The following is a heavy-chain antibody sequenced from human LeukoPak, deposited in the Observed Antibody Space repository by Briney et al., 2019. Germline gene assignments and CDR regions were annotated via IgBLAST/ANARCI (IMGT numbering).Heavy chain of an antibody. V-gene: IGHV1-2*02. J-gene: IGHJ5*02. CDR3: ARDRPNCSGGSCYSRNWFDP. D-gene: IGHD2-15*01. Sequence: GASVKVSCKASGYTFTGYYMHWVRPAPGQGLEWMGWINPNSGGTNYAQKFQGRVTMTRDTSISTAYMELSRLRSDDTAVYYCARDRPNCSGGSCYSRNWFDPWGQGTLVTVSS. CDR1: GYTFTGYY. CDR2: INPNSGGT.